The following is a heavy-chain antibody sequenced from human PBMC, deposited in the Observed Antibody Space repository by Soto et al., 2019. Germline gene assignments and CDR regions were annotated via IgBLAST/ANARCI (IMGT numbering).Heavy chain of an antibody. V-gene: IGHV3-30-3*01. CDR1: GFTFSSYA. CDR2: ISYDGSNK. CDR3: AREEYNWNYGSLYYYMDV. J-gene: IGHJ6*03. D-gene: IGHD1-7*01. Sequence: GGSLRLSCAASGFTFSSYAMHWVRQAPGKGLEWVAVISYDGSNKYYADSVKGRFTISRDNSKNTLYLQMNSLRAEDTAVYYCAREEYNWNYGSLYYYMDVWGKGTTVTVSS.